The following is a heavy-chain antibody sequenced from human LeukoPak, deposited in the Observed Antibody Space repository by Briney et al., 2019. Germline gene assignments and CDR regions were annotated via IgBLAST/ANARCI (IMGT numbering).Heavy chain of an antibody. D-gene: IGHD3-10*01. V-gene: IGHV3-7*03. CDR1: GFTFSSSW. CDR2: IKHDGTEK. CDR3: AKNMVRGVMGLDY. J-gene: IGHJ4*02. Sequence: GGSLRLSCAASGFTFSSSWMSWVRQAPGKGLEWVANIKHDGTEKYCVDSVKGRFTISRDNAKNSLYLQMNSLRAEDTALYYCAKNMVRGVMGLDYWGQGTLVTVSS.